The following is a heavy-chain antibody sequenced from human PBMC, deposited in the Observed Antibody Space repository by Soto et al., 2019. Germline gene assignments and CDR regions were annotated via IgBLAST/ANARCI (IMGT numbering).Heavy chain of an antibody. Sequence: EVQLLESGGGLVQPGGSLRLSCAASGFTFRSYAMSWVRQAPGKGLEWVSVVSGSGSSTYYADSVKGRFTISRDNSKNTLYLEMNSLRAEDTAIYYCAKVQNVWEIPNWYCELWGRGTLVNVSS. CDR1: GFTFRSYA. J-gene: IGHJ2*01. V-gene: IGHV3-23*01. D-gene: IGHD1-26*01. CDR3: AKVQNVWEIPNWYCEL. CDR2: VSGSGSST.